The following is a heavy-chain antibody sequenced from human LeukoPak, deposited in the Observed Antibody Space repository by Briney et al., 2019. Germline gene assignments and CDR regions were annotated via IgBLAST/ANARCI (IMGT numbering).Heavy chain of an antibody. J-gene: IGHJ5*02. Sequence: ASEKVSCKASGYTLASYGISWGRQTPGQGLEWMGWISAYNGDTNYAQKLQRRVTMTTDTSTSTAYMELRSLRSDDTAVYYCARGGSSWYKNWFDPWGQGTLVTVSS. CDR1: GYTLASYG. CDR2: ISAYNGDT. D-gene: IGHD6-13*01. V-gene: IGHV1-18*01. CDR3: ARGGSSWYKNWFDP.